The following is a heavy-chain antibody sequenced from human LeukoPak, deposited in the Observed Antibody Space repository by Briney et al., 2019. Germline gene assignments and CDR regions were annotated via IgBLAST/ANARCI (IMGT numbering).Heavy chain of an antibody. CDR1: GYTFTSYY. J-gene: IGHJ6*03. V-gene: IGHV1-46*03. D-gene: IGHD2-2*02. CDR3: ARSCSSTSCYTGIATMDV. CDR2: INPSGGST. Sequence: KPGASVRVSCKASGYTFTSYYMHWVRQAPGQGLEWMGIINPSGGSTSYAQKFQGRVTMTRDTSTSTVYMELSSLRSEDTAVYYCARSCSSTSCYTGIATMDVWGKGTTVTV.